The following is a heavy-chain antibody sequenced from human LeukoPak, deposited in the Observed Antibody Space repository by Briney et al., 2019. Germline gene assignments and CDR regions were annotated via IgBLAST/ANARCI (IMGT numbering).Heavy chain of an antibody. CDR1: GGSFSGYY. CDR3: ARVSYCSGGSCYSE. V-gene: IGHV4-34*01. J-gene: IGHJ4*02. D-gene: IGHD2-15*01. CDR2: INHSGST. Sequence: SQTLSLTCAVYGGSFSGYYWSWIRQPPGKGLEWIGEINHSGSTNYNPSLKSRVTISVDTSKNQFSLKLSSVTAADTAVYYCARVSYCSGGSCYSEWGQGTLVTVSS.